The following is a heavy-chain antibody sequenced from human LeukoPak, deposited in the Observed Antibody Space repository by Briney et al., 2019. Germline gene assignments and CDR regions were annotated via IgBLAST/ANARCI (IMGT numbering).Heavy chain of an antibody. CDR1: GDSVSSISVA. Sequence: SQTLSLTCAISGDSVSSISVAWNWIRQSPSRGLEWLGRTYYRSKWYNEYAVSVKGRININPDPSKNQFSLQLDSVTPEDTAVYYCALARSEYHYGMDVWGQGATVTVSS. CDR2: TYYRSKWYN. V-gene: IGHV6-1*01. CDR3: ALARSEYHYGMDV. J-gene: IGHJ6*02.